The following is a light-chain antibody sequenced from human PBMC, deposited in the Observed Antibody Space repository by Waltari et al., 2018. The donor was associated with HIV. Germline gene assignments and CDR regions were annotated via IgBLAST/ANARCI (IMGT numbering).Light chain of an antibody. J-gene: IGLJ1*01. Sequence: QSALTQPPSASGSPGQSVTISCTGTSSDVGGYNYVSWYQHHPGKAPKLMIFAVSKRPSGVPDRFSRTKSGNTASRTVSGLQAEDEADYYCAAWDDRLSGYVFGTGTKVTV. V-gene: IGLV2-8*01. CDR1: SSDVGGYNY. CDR2: AVS. CDR3: AAWDDRLSGYV.